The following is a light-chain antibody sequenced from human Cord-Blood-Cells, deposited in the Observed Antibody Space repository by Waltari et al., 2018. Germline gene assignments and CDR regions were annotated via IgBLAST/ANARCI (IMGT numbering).Light chain of an antibody. CDR3: QQRSNSLT. CDR1: QSVSSY. V-gene: IGKV3-11*01. Sequence: ELVLTQSPATLSLSPGERATLSCRATQSVSSYLAWYTQKPGQAPRLRIYDASSRATGIPARFSGSASGIDFTLTISSLEPEDFAVYYCQQRSNSLTFGQGTRLEIK. J-gene: IGKJ5*01. CDR2: DAS.